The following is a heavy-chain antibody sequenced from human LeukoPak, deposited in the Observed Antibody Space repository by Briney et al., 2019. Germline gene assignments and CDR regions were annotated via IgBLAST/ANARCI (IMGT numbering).Heavy chain of an antibody. Sequence: SVKVSCKASGGTFSSYAISWVGQAPGQGLEWMGGIIPIFGTANYAQKFQGRVTITADESTSTAYMELSSLRSEDTAVYYCARGLVPADTYYYYGMDVWGKGTTVTVSS. CDR2: IIPIFGTA. J-gene: IGHJ6*04. CDR1: GGTFSSYA. D-gene: IGHD2-2*01. V-gene: IGHV1-69*01. CDR3: ARGLVPADTYYYYGMDV.